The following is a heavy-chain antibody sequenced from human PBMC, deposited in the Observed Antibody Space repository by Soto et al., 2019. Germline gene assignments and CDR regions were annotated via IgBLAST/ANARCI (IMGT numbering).Heavy chain of an antibody. Sequence: KPSETLSLTCTVSGGSISSGGYYWSWIRQHPGKGLEWIGYIYYSGSTYYNPSLKSRVIISVDTSKNQFSLKLSSVTAADTAVYYCARDVGGYYDSSGYPHPGLFDYWGQGTLVTVSS. CDR3: ARDVGGYYDSSGYPHPGLFDY. D-gene: IGHD3-22*01. J-gene: IGHJ4*02. CDR2: IYYSGST. CDR1: GGSISSGGYY. V-gene: IGHV4-31*03.